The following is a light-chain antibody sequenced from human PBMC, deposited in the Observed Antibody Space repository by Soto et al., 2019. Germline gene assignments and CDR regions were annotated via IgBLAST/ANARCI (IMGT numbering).Light chain of an antibody. CDR2: EVS. CDR1: NSDVGIYNS. V-gene: IGLV2-14*01. J-gene: IGLJ1*01. Sequence: QSVLTQPASVSGSPGQSITISCTGTNSDVGIYNSVSWYQHHPGKAPKLMIYEVSKRPSGVPDRFSGSKSGNTASLTISGLQAADEADYYCSLYTSENAYVFGTGTKVTVL. CDR3: SLYTSENAYV.